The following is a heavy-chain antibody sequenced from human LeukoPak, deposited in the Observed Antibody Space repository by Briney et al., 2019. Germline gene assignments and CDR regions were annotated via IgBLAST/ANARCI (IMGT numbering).Heavy chain of an antibody. CDR3: AREITGEGNFDF. V-gene: IGHV3-33*01. Sequence: GGSLRLSCAAPGFTFYNYGMHWVRQAPGKGLEWVASIWHDGSHKFHADSVKGRFTISRDNSENTLYLQMDSLRAEDTAVFYCAREITGEGNFDFWGQGTLVTVSS. CDR2: IWHDGSHK. CDR1: GFTFYNYG. J-gene: IGHJ4*02. D-gene: IGHD5-24*01.